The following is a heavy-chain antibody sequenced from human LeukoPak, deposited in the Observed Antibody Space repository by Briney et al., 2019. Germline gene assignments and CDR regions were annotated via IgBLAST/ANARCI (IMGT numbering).Heavy chain of an antibody. V-gene: IGHV1-2*02. Sequence: ASVKDSCQASGYTYTGYYMHWVRPAPGQGLEWMGWINPNSGGTNYAQKFQGRVTMTRDTSISTAYMELSRLRSDDTAVYYCARDLGYSYYYYYCGMDVWARRTTVTVSS. CDR1: GYTYTGYY. J-gene: IGHJ6*01. CDR2: INPNSGGT. D-gene: IGHD5-18*01. CDR3: ARDLGYSYYYYYCGMDV.